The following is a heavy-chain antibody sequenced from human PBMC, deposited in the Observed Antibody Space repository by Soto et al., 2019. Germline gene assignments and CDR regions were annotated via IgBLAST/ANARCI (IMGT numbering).Heavy chain of an antibody. CDR1: GGSISNSFYY. CDR2: NYYSGTS. Sequence: QLQLQESGPGLVRPSDTLSLTCTVSGGSISNSFYYWGWIRQPPGKGLEWIGSNYYSGTSYYNPSLKSRVTIPISMSKNQFSLRLASVTAAGTAVYCCVRGRGMAWDFGYWGQGTLVTVSS. J-gene: IGHJ4*02. V-gene: IGHV4-39*01. D-gene: IGHD3-10*01. CDR3: VRGRGMAWDFGY.